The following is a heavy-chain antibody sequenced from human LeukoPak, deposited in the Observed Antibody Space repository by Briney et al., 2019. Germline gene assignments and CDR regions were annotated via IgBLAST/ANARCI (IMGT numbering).Heavy chain of an antibody. Sequence: GAPRLSCAASGFTFGSYSMNWVRQAPGKGLEWVSSISSSSSYIYYADSVKGRLTISRDNAKNSLYLQMNSLRAEDTAVYYCARDSLAVAPQNFDYWGQGTLVTVSS. V-gene: IGHV3-21*01. J-gene: IGHJ4*02. D-gene: IGHD6-13*01. CDR2: ISSSSSYI. CDR1: GFTFGSYS. CDR3: ARDSLAVAPQNFDY.